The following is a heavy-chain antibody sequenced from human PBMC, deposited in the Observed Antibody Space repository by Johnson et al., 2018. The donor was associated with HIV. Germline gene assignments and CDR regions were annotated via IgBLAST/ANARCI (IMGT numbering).Heavy chain of an antibody. CDR2: TQYDGSNK. CDR1: GFSFSSYG. Sequence: QVQLVESGGAVVQPGGSLRLSCAASGFSFSSYGIHWVRQAPGKGLEWVAFTQYDGSNKYYVDSVKGRFTISRDNAKKAVYLQMNNLRAEDTAVYYCARELSGDAFDIWGQGTMVTVSS. J-gene: IGHJ3*02. D-gene: IGHD1-26*01. V-gene: IGHV3-30*02. CDR3: ARELSGDAFDI.